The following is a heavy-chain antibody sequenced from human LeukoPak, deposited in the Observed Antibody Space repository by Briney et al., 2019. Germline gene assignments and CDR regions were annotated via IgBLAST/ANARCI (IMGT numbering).Heavy chain of an antibody. D-gene: IGHD6-19*01. Sequence: GGSLRLSCAASGFTLSTYWMTWVRQAPGKGLEWVANIKQDGSEKYYVDSVKGRFTISRDNAKKLLYLQMNSLRVEDTAVYYCARDRGSSGRLGRFDNWGQGTLLTVSP. J-gene: IGHJ4*02. CDR1: GFTLSTYW. CDR3: ARDRGSSGRLGRFDN. CDR2: IKQDGSEK. V-gene: IGHV3-7*01.